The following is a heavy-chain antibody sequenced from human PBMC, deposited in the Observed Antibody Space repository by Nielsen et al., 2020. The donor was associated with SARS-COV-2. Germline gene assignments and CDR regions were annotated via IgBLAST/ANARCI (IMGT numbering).Heavy chain of an antibody. CDR2: MNPNSGNT. CDR3: ASKGDTAMADYYYYGMDV. V-gene: IGHV1-8*01. D-gene: IGHD5-18*01. J-gene: IGHJ6*02. CDR1: GYTFTSYD. Sequence: ASVKVSCEASGYTFTSYDINWVRQATGQGLEWMGWMNPNSGNTGYAQKFQGRVTMTRNTSISTAYMELSSLRSEDTAVYYCASKGDTAMADYYYYGMDVWGQGTTVTVSS.